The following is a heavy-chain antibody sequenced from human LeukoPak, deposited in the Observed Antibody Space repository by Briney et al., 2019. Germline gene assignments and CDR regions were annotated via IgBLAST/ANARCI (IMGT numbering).Heavy chain of an antibody. Sequence: GGSLRLSCAASGFTFSSYAMSWVHQAPGKGLEWVSAISGSGGSTYYADSVKGRFTISRDNSKNTLYLQMNSLRAEDAAVYYCATPGATTRGVFDYWGQGTLVTVSS. J-gene: IGHJ4*02. D-gene: IGHD1-26*01. CDR1: GFTFSSYA. CDR2: ISGSGGST. V-gene: IGHV3-23*01. CDR3: ATPGATTRGVFDY.